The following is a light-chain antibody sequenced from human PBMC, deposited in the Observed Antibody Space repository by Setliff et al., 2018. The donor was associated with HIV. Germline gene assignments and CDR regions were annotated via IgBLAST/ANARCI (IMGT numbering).Light chain of an antibody. J-gene: IGLJ1*01. CDR3: SASRPSTNLVV. CDR1: SSDIGRYNL. Sequence: QSALTQPASVSGSPGQSITISCTGTSSDIGRYNLVSWYQQYPGKAPKLMIYQATKRPSGVSNRFSGSKSGNTASLTISGLQAEDEANYYCSASRPSTNLVVLGTGTKVTVL. V-gene: IGLV2-14*02. CDR2: QAT.